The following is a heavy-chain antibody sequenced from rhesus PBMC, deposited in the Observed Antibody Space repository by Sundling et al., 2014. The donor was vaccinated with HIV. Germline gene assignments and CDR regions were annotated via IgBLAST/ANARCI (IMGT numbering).Heavy chain of an antibody. D-gene: IGHD4-11*01. CDR1: GFTFSSYG. CDR2: IRSGGDST. J-gene: IGHJ4*01. Sequence: EVQLVESGGGLVQPGGSLRLSCAASGFTFSSYGMYWVRQAPGKGLEWISAIRSGGDSTYYADSVKGRFTISRDNSKNTLSLQMNSLRTEDTAVYYCAKAATTITLTSFDYWGQGVLVTVSS. V-gene: IGHV3S42*01. CDR3: AKAATTITLTSFDY.